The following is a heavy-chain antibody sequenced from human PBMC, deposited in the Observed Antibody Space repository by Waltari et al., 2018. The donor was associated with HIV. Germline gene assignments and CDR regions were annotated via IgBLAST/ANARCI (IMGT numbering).Heavy chain of an antibody. D-gene: IGHD1-26*01. CDR3: ARYSGRLTKAWFDP. CDR2: VSHSGIT. CDR1: DGSLSGHY. J-gene: IGHJ5*02. V-gene: IGHV4-34*02. Sequence: QVQLQPWGAGLLKSSETLSLSCAVYDGSLSGHYWAWIRQPPGKGLEWIGEVSHSGITNYNPSLKTRVTISLDTSKNQVSLKMRLVTAADTGVYFCARYSGRLTKAWFDPWGQGTLVSVSS.